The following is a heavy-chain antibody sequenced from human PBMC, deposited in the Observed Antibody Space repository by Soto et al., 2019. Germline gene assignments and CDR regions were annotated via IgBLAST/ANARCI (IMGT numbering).Heavy chain of an antibody. Sequence: HACCPELGSAACGFSLCSYSVDWVRQAPGKGLEWVSYISSSSSTIYYADSVKGRFTISRDNAKNSLYLQMNSLRDEDTAVYYCARVKGNFDYWGQGTLVTVSS. CDR2: ISSSSSTI. J-gene: IGHJ4*02. V-gene: IGHV3-48*02. D-gene: IGHD3-10*01. CDR1: GFSLCSYS. CDR3: ARVKGNFDY.